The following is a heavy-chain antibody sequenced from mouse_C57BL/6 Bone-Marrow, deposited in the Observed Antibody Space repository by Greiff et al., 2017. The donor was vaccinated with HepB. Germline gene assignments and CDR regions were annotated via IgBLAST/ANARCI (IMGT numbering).Heavy chain of an antibody. CDR1: GYTFTSYW. D-gene: IGHD2-5*01. CDR2: IYPGSGST. J-gene: IGHJ4*01. CDR3: ARIPTIVNLAYAMDY. Sequence: QVQLQQPGAELVKPGASVKMSCKASGYTFTSYWITWVKQRPGQGLEWIGDIYPGSGSTNYNEKFKSKATLTVDTSSSTAYMQLSSLTSEDSAVYYCARIPTIVNLAYAMDYWGQGTSVTVSS. V-gene: IGHV1-55*01.